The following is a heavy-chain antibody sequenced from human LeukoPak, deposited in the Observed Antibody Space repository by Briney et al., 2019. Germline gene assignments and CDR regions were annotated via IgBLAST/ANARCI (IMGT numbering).Heavy chain of an antibody. Sequence: PSETLSLTCTVSGGSISSYYWSWLRQPPGKGLEGIGYIYYSGSTNYNPSLKSRVTTSVDTSKNQFSLKLSSVTAADTAVYYCARYITMVRGVYYYGMDVWGKGTTVTVSS. CDR1: GGSISSYY. CDR2: IYYSGST. J-gene: IGHJ6*04. D-gene: IGHD3-10*01. CDR3: ARYITMVRGVYYYGMDV. V-gene: IGHV4-59*01.